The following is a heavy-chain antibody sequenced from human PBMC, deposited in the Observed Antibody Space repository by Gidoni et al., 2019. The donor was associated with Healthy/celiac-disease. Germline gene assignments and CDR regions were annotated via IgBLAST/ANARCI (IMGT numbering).Heavy chain of an antibody. Sequence: QVTLKESGPVLVKPTETLTLTCTVSGFSLSNARLGVSWIRQPPGKALEWLAHIFSNDEKSYSTSLKSRLTISKDTSKSQVVLTMTNMDPVDTATYYCARIVPGRSLWGGYYYYYMDVWGKGTTVTVSS. D-gene: IGHD3-10*01. CDR1: GFSLSNARLG. CDR2: IFSNDEK. CDR3: ARIVPGRSLWGGYYYYYMDV. J-gene: IGHJ6*03. V-gene: IGHV2-26*01.